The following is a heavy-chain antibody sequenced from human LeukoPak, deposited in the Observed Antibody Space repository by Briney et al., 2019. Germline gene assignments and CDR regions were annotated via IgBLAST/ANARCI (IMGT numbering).Heavy chain of an antibody. Sequence: PGGSLRLSCAASGFTFSSYAVHWVRQAPGKELEWVAVISYDGSNKYYADSVKGRFTISRDNSKNTLYLQMNSLRAEDTAVYYCARAGLEWLSMIRDYYYYYGMDVWGQGTTVTVSS. CDR3: ARAGLEWLSMIRDYYYYYGMDV. J-gene: IGHJ6*02. CDR2: ISYDGSNK. V-gene: IGHV3-30-3*01. CDR1: GFTFSSYA. D-gene: IGHD3-3*01.